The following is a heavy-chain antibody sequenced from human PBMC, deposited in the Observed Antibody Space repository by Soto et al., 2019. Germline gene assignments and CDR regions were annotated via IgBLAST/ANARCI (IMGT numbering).Heavy chain of an antibody. CDR2: INPSGGST. CDR3: ARGDFVVITPANSRIGY. V-gene: IGHV1-46*01. J-gene: IGHJ4*02. Sequence: GFPVKTSCKAPGYTLSKHYIHWVRQVPGQGLEWMGVINPSGGSTHFAQKFQGRVTMTRVTSTSTVFMEVSSLRSEDTAVYYCARGDFVVITPANSRIGYWGQGPLVTVSS. CDR1: GYTLSKHY. D-gene: IGHD2-2*01.